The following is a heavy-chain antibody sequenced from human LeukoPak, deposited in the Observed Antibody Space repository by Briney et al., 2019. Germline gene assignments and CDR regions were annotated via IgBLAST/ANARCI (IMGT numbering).Heavy chain of an antibody. CDR1: GFTFSSYS. Sequence: GGSLRLSCAASGFTFSSYSMTWVRQAPVKGLEWVSYISSSSSTIYYADSVKGRFTISRDNAKNSLYLQMNSLRAEDTAVYYCAREGQWLLRYFDYWGQGTLVTVSS. D-gene: IGHD6-19*01. CDR3: AREGQWLLRYFDY. CDR2: ISSSSSTI. V-gene: IGHV3-48*01. J-gene: IGHJ4*02.